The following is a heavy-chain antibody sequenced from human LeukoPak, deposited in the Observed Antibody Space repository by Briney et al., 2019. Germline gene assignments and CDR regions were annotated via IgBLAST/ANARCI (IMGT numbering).Heavy chain of an antibody. D-gene: IGHD3-9*01. V-gene: IGHV3-74*01. CDR1: GFTFSSYW. CDR3: ARDPPYYDILTGYYPTYYFDY. Sequence: GGSLRLSCAASGFTFSSYWTHWVRQAPGKGLVWVSRINSDGSSTSYADSVKGRFTISRDNAKNTLYLQMNSLRAEDTAVYYCARDPPYYDILTGYYPTYYFDYWGQGTLVTVSS. J-gene: IGHJ4*02. CDR2: INSDGSST.